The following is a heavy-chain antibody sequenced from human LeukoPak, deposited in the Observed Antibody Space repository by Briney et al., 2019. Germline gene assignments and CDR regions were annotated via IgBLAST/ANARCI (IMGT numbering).Heavy chain of an antibody. Sequence: GGSLRLSCAASGFTFSSYGMHWVRQAPGKGLEWVAFIRYDGSNEYYADSVKGRFTISRDNSKNTLYLQMNSLRAEDTAVYYWANPRYCSSTSCFDYWGQGTLVTVSS. D-gene: IGHD2-2*01. V-gene: IGHV3-30*02. CDR2: IRYDGSNE. CDR1: GFTFSSYG. J-gene: IGHJ4*02. CDR3: ANPRYCSSTSCFDY.